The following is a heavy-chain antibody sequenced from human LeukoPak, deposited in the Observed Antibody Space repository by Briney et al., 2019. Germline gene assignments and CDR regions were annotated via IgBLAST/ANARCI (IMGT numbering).Heavy chain of an antibody. CDR3: ARQRTPRIMVVPWDS. CDR1: GYSFTNYW. V-gene: IGHV5-51*01. Sequence: GESLKISCKASGYSFTNYWIGWVRQMPGKGLEWVGIIYPGDSDTRYSPSFQGQVTISADKSISTAYLQWSSLKASDTAIYYCARQRTPRIMVVPWDSWGQGTLVTVSS. CDR2: IYPGDSDT. D-gene: IGHD2-8*01. J-gene: IGHJ4*02.